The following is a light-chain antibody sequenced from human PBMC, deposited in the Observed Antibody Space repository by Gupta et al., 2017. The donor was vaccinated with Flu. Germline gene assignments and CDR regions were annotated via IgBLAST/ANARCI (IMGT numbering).Light chain of an antibody. Sequence: EVVLTQSPGTLSLSPGERATLSCRASRSISTTYLAWYQQKPGQAPRLLIYGASSRATGIPDRFSGSGSGTDFTLTIGRLEPEDFAVYYCQQYDSFPCTFGQETKLEIK. V-gene: IGKV3-20*01. J-gene: IGKJ2*02. CDR1: RSISTTY. CDR3: QQYDSFPCT. CDR2: GAS.